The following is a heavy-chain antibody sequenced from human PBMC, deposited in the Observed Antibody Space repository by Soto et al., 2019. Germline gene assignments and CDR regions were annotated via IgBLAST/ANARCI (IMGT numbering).Heavy chain of an antibody. CDR3: ARSQGSSTSLEIYYYYYYGMDV. J-gene: IGHJ6*02. V-gene: IGHV1-69*01. CDR1: GGTLGSYA. Sequence: QVQLVQSGAEVKKPGSSVRVSCKAFGGTLGSYAISWVRQAPGQGLEWMGGIIPIPGTATYAQKFQGRVTIAADESTSTAYMELSSLRSEDTAVYYCARSQGSSTSLEIYYYYYYGMDVWGQGTTVTVSS. CDR2: IIPIPGTA. D-gene: IGHD2-2*01.